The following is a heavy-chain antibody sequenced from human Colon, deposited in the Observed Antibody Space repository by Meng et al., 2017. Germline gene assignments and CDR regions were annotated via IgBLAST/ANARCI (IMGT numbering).Heavy chain of an antibody. Sequence: QVQLQQWGAGLLKPSETLSLPCAVYGGSFSGYYWSWIRQPPGKGLEWIGEINHSGSTNYNPSLKSRVTISVDTSKNQFSLKLSSVTAADTAVYYCARDNWGSLDYWGQGTLVTVSS. CDR1: GGSFSGYY. CDR2: INHSGST. D-gene: IGHD7-27*01. CDR3: ARDNWGSLDY. J-gene: IGHJ4*02. V-gene: IGHV4-34*01.